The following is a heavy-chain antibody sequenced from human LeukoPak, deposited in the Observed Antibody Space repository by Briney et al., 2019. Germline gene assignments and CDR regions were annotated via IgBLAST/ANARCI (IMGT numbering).Heavy chain of an antibody. CDR2: IYSTGST. CDR3: ARRSVVTAINFGTFDI. Sequence: PSETLSLTCTVSGGSISSYYWNWIRQLPGMGLEWIGYIYSTGSTNYNPSLRGRVIISLDTSKNQFSLELSSVTAADTALYYCARRSVVTAINFGTFDIWGQGTMVTVSS. V-gene: IGHV4-59*08. D-gene: IGHD2-21*02. CDR1: GGSISSYY. J-gene: IGHJ3*02.